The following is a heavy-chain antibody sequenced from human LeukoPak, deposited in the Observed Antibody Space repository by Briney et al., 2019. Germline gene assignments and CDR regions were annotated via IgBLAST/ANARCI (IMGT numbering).Heavy chain of an antibody. CDR2: INGDGSTT. Sequence: GGSLRLSCAASGFSFGRCWVHWVRQAPWQELVLISRINGDGSTTNYADSVRGRFTISRDNAKNTLYLQMNSLRADDSAVYFCASLVGGYYPPVEAFDVWGQGTMVTVSS. V-gene: IGHV3-74*01. CDR3: ASLVGGYYPPVEAFDV. D-gene: IGHD3-3*01. CDR1: GFSFGRCW. J-gene: IGHJ3*01.